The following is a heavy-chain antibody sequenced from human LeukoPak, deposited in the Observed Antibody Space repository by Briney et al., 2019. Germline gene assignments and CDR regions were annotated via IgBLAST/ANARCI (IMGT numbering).Heavy chain of an antibody. CDR1: GYRFTNYW. Sequence: GESLKISCKGSGYRFTNYWIGWVRQMPGKGLEWMGIIYPGDSDTRYSPSFQGQVTISADKSITTAYLRWNRLKASDTAMYYCARRRDLYPGSYYPFDYWGQGTLVTVSS. V-gene: IGHV5-51*01. J-gene: IGHJ4*02. CDR3: ARRRDLYPGSYYPFDY. CDR2: IYPGDSDT. D-gene: IGHD1-26*01.